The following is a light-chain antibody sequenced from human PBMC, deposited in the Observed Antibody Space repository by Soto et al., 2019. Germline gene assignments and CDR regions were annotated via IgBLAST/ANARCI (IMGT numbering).Light chain of an antibody. J-gene: IGLJ1*01. CDR2: AND. V-gene: IGLV1-40*01. Sequence: QSVLTQPPSVSGAPGQRVTVSCTGDSSNIGAGYDVHWYQQLPGTAPKVVIFANDNRPSGVPDRFSGSKSGTSASLAITGLQPEDEADDYCQSYDSSLTGYVFGTGTKLTVL. CDR1: SSNIGAGYD. CDR3: QSYDSSLTGYV.